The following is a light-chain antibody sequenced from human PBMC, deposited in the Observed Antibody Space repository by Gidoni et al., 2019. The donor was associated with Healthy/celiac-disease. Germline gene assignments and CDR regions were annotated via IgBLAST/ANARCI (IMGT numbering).Light chain of an antibody. J-gene: IGLJ2*01. CDR3: CSYAGSSIVV. V-gene: IGLV2-23*01. Sequence: QSALTQPASESGSPGQSITISCTGTSSDVGSYNLVSWYQQHPGKAPKLMIYAGSKRPSGVSNRFSGSKSGNTASLTISGLQAEDEADYYCCSYAGSSIVVFGGGTKLTVL. CDR2: AGS. CDR1: SSDVGSYNL.